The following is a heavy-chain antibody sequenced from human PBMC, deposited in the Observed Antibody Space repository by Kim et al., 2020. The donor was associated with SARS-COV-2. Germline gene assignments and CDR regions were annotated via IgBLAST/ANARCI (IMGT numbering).Heavy chain of an antibody. D-gene: IGHD3-10*01. CDR1: GFTFSSYS. Sequence: GGSLRLSCAASGFTFSSYSMNWVRQAPGKGLEWVSSIFTISRDNAKNSLYLQMNSLRAEDTAVYYCARVPSYYYGSGSSEYWGQGTLVTVSS. V-gene: IGHV3-21*01. CDR3: ARVPSYYYGSGSSEY. CDR2: I. J-gene: IGHJ4*02.